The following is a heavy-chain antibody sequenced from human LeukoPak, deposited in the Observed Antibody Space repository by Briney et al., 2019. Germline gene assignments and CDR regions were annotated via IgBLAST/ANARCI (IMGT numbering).Heavy chain of an antibody. CDR2: ISYDGSNK. CDR1: GFTFSSYA. Sequence: GGSLRLSCAASGFTFSSYAMHWVRQAPGKGLEWVAVISYDGSNKYYADSVKGRFTISRDNSKNTLYLQMNSLRAEDTAVYYCARAVYYYGSGSYYNSLSGLEGYFDCWGQGTLVTVSS. V-gene: IGHV3-30-3*01. CDR3: ARAVYYYGSGSYYNSLSGLEGYFDC. J-gene: IGHJ4*02. D-gene: IGHD3-10*01.